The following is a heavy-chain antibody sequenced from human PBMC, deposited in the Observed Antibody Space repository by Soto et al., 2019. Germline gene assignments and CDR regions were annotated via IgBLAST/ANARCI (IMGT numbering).Heavy chain of an antibody. J-gene: IGHJ4*02. Sequence: GASVKVSCKASGYTFTNYGLTWVRQAPGQGPEWVGGISPINGTANYAQKLQGRVTMTADKSTSTAYMELSSLRSDDTAVYYCAREGSAGGLDYWGQGTLVTVSS. V-gene: IGHV1-18*01. CDR3: AREGSAGGLDY. CDR2: ISPINGTA. CDR1: GYTFTNYG. D-gene: IGHD3-16*01.